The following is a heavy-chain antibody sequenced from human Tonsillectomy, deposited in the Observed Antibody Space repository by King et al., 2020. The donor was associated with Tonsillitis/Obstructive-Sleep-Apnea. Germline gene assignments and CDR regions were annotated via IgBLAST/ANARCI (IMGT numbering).Heavy chain of an antibody. CDR2: FFDSGAT. Sequence: VQLQESGPGLGKPSETLSLTCTVSGGSISTHYWSWIRQSPGKGLEGIGHFFDSGATNYNPSLKRRVTISADTSKNQFSLKLSSVTAADTAVYCCARARWDRFLEYWGQGTLVTVSS. CDR1: GGSISTHY. CDR3: ARARWDRFLEY. D-gene: IGHD1-26*01. J-gene: IGHJ4*02. V-gene: IGHV4-59*11.